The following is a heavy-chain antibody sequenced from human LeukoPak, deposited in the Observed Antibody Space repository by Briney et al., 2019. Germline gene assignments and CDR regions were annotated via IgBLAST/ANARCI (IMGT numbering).Heavy chain of an antibody. CDR1: GGTFSSYA. J-gene: IGHJ4*02. CDR2: IIPILGIA. CDR3: ARDHDYDSSGQYYFDY. D-gene: IGHD3-22*01. V-gene: IGHV1-69*04. Sequence: SVKVSCKASGGTFSSYAISWERQAPGQGLEWMGRIIPILGIANYAQKFQGRVTITADKSTGTAYMELSSLRSEDTAVYYCARDHDYDSSGQYYFDYWGQGTLVTVSS.